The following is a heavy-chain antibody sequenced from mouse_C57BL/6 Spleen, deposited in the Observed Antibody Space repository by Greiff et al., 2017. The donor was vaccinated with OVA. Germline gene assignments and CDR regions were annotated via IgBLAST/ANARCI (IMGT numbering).Heavy chain of an antibody. J-gene: IGHJ2*01. Sequence: VQRVESGAELVRPGTSVKVSCKASGYAFTNYLIEWVKQRPGQGLEWIGVINPGSGGTNYNEKFKGKATLTADKSSSTAYMQLSSLTSEDSAVYFCARGGLLWDYWGQGTTLTVSS. CDR1: GYAFTNYL. D-gene: IGHD2-1*01. CDR2: INPGSGGT. V-gene: IGHV1-54*01. CDR3: ARGGLLWDY.